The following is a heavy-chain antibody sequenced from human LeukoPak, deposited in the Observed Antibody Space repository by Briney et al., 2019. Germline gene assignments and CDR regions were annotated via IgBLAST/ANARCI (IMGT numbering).Heavy chain of an antibody. CDR3: ARRSTIWFGELLPFDH. V-gene: IGHV4-34*01. J-gene: IGHJ4*02. CDR2: INHSGST. CDR1: GGSFSGYY. Sequence: SETLSLTCAVYGGSFSGYYWSWIRQPPGKGLEWIGEINHSGSTNYNPSLKSRVTISVDTSKNQFSLKLSSVTAADTAVYYCARRSTIWFGELLPFDHWGQGTLVTVSS. D-gene: IGHD3-10*01.